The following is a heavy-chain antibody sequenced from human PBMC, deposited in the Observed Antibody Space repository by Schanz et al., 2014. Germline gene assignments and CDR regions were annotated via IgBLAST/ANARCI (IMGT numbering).Heavy chain of an antibody. CDR3: ARDAVALVPEYFMDV. Sequence: QVQLLESGGGVVQPGRSLRLSCAVSGFTFGGYALHWVRQAPGKGLEWVAVISYDGSTKYYADSVKGRFTISRDNSKNTLYLQINSLRAEDTAVYYCARDAVALVPEYFMDVWGKGTPVTVSS. CDR1: GFTFGGYA. J-gene: IGHJ6*03. CDR2: ISYDGSTK. D-gene: IGHD2-15*01. V-gene: IGHV3-30-3*01.